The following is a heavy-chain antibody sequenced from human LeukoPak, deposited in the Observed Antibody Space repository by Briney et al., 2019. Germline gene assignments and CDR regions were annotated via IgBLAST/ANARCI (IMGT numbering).Heavy chain of an antibody. CDR2: INPGGSSI. J-gene: IGHJ4*02. CDR3: ARSNQADDY. CDR1: GFTFSSYW. Sequence: GGSLRLSCAASGFTFSSYWMHWVRQVLGKGLVWGARINPGGSSITYADSVKGRFTISRDNAKNTLYLQMDSLRAEHTGVYYCARSNQADDYWGQGTLVTVSS. D-gene: IGHD1-14*01. V-gene: IGHV3-74*01.